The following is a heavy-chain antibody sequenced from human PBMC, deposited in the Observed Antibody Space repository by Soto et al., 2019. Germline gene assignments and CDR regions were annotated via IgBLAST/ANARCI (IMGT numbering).Heavy chain of an antibody. CDR3: ARDESRKGDHKYAMDV. D-gene: IGHD2-21*02. CDR2: ISYDGVNT. CDR1: GFTFSSYA. V-gene: IGHV3-30*04. J-gene: IGHJ6*02. Sequence: QVQVVESGGGVVQPGMSLSLTCAASGFTFSSYAMHWVRQAPGKGLEWVAVISYDGVNTYYADSVKGRFTISRDISNNMVFFPMNSLRPEDTAVYYCARDESRKGDHKYAMDVWGQGITVTVSS.